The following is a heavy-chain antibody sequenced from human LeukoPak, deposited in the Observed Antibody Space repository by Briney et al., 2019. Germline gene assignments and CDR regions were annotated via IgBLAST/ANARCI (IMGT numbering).Heavy chain of an antibody. CDR2: ISGSGDST. CDR3: AKRGRYYFDQ. CDR1: GFTFSSHA. J-gene: IGHJ4*02. Sequence: PGGSLRLSCAASGFTFSSHAMTWVRQAPGRGLEWVSTISGSGDSTYDADSVKGRFTISRDTSKNTLYLQINSLRAEDTAVYYCAKRGRYYFDQWGQGTLVTVSS. V-gene: IGHV3-23*01.